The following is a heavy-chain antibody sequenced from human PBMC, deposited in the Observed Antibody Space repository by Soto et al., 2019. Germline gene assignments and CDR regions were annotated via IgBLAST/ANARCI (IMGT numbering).Heavy chain of an antibody. CDR1: GGTFSNYA. V-gene: IGHV1-69*12. J-gene: IGHJ6*02. Sequence: QVQLVQSGAEVKKPGSSVKVSCKASGGTFSNYALSWVRQAPGQGLEWMGRIMPRFGRADYAPKFQGRVTTTAAESTSTAHMDLSSLRSEDTAVYYCASWLKEAGIAGNYYYGMDVWGQGTTVTVSS. D-gene: IGHD6-19*01. CDR3: ASWLKEAGIAGNYYYGMDV. CDR2: IMPRFGRA.